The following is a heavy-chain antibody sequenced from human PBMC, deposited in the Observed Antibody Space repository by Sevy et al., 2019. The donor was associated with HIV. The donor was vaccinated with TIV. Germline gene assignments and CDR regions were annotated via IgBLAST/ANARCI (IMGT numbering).Heavy chain of an antibody. J-gene: IGHJ3*02. Sequence: SETLSLTCTVSGGSISSGSYSWNWIRQPPGKSLEWIGYIYHSGNTYYNPSLKSRLTISVDRSKNQFSLKLSSVTAADTAMYYCARDGGTLTTPGAFDIWGQRTMVTVSS. CDR2: IYHSGNT. CDR3: ARDGGTLTTPGAFDI. D-gene: IGHD4-17*01. V-gene: IGHV4-30-2*01. CDR1: GGSISSGSYS.